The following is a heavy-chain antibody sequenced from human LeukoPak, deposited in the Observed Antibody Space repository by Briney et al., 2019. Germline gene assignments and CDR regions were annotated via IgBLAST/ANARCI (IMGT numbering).Heavy chain of an antibody. CDR2: IRYDGSNK. Sequence: PGGSLRLSCAASGFTFRSYGMHWVRQAPGKGLEWVAFIRYDGSNKYYADSVKGRFTISRDNSKNTLYLQMNSLRAEDTAVYYCAKNRHDFWSGYSTSSFDYWGQGTLVTVSS. J-gene: IGHJ4*02. D-gene: IGHD3-3*01. CDR3: AKNRHDFWSGYSTSSFDY. V-gene: IGHV3-30*02. CDR1: GFTFRSYG.